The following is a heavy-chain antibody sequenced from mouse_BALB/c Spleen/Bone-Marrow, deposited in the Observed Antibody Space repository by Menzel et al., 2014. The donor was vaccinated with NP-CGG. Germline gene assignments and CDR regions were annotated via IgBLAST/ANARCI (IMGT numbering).Heavy chain of an antibody. CDR2: FYPGSGSI. CDR3: ARQITTVDYAMDY. D-gene: IGHD1-1*01. Sequence: VQLQQSGAGLVKPGASVKLSCKASGYTFTEYIIHWVKQRSGQGLEWIGWFYPGSGSIKYNEKFKDKATLTADKSSSTAYMQLSSLTSEDSAVYYCARQITTVDYAMDYWGQGTSVTVSS. V-gene: IGHV1-62-2*01. J-gene: IGHJ4*01. CDR1: GYTFTEYI.